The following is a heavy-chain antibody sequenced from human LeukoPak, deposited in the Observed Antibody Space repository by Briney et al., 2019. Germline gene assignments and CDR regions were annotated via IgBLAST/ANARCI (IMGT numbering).Heavy chain of an antibody. D-gene: IGHD3-10*01. CDR2: ISGSGGST. V-gene: IGHV3-23*01. CDR1: GFTFRSYA. J-gene: IGHJ4*02. Sequence: PGGSLRLSCAASGFTFRSYAMSWVRQAPGKGLEWVSAISGSGGSTDYADSVKGRFTISRDNSKNTLYLQMNSLRAEDTAVYYCAKRDVQRVRGGAVGYWGQGTLVTVSS. CDR3: AKRDVQRVRGGAVGY.